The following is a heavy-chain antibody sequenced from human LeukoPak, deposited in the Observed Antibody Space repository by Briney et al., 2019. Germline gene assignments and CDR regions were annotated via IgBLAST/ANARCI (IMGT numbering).Heavy chain of an antibody. D-gene: IGHD4-17*01. J-gene: IGHJ3*02. CDR1: GGSISSYY. CDR3: ARRSHSTTALAGGAFDI. CDR2: IYYSGS. Sequence: PSETLSLTCTVSGGSISSYYWSWIRQPPGKGLEWIGYIYYSGSNYNPSLKSRVTISVDTSKNQFSLKLSSVTAADTAVYYCARRSHSTTALAGGAFDIWGQGTMVTVSS. V-gene: IGHV4-59*08.